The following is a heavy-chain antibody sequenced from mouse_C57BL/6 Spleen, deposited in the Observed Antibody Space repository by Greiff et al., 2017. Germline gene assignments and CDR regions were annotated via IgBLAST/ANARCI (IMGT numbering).Heavy chain of an antibody. Sequence: VQLKESGPGMVKPSQSLSLTCTVTGYSITSGYDWHWIRHFPGNKLEWMGYISYSGSTNYNPSLKSRISITHDTSKNHFFLKLNSVTTEDTATYYCARANWDWFAYWGQGTLVTVSA. V-gene: IGHV3-1*01. D-gene: IGHD4-1*01. CDR2: ISYSGST. CDR1: GYSITSGYD. J-gene: IGHJ3*01. CDR3: ARANWDWFAY.